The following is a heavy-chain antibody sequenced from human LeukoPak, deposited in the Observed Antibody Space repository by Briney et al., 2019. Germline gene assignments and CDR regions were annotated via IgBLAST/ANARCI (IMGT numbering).Heavy chain of an antibody. J-gene: IGHJ4*02. CDR1: GFTFSSYE. D-gene: IGHD4-17*01. Sequence: GGSLRLSCAASGFTFSSYEMNWVRQAPGKGLEWVSYISSSGSTIYYADSVKGRFTISRDNAKNSLYLQMNSLRAEDTAVYYCARQTTYGDYGYWGQGTLVTVPS. CDR3: ARQTTYGDYGY. V-gene: IGHV3-48*03. CDR2: ISSSGSTI.